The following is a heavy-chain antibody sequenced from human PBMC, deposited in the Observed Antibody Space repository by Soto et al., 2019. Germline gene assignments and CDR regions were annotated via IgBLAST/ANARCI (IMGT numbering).Heavy chain of an antibody. Sequence: QVQLVQSGAEVKKPGSSVKVSCKASGGTFSRYSITWVRQAPGHGLEWIGRIIPIFGIASYAQKFQGRVTITADESTSTAYMELSSLRSDATAVYYCAREDRDRETGLVPAAIDGMDVWGQGTTGNVSS. CDR1: GGTFSRYS. CDR2: IIPIFGIA. D-gene: IGHD2-2*01. J-gene: IGHJ6*02. V-gene: IGHV1-69*08. CDR3: AREDRDRETGLVPAAIDGMDV.